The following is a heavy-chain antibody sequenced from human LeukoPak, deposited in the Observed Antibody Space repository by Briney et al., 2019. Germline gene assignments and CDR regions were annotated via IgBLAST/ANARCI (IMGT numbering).Heavy chain of an antibody. Sequence: ASVKLSCKASRYTFTGYYMLWVRHAPGQGLVWMGWLSAYNGNTNYAQKLQGRVTMTTDTSTSTAYMELRSLRSDDTAVYYCARASITIFGVVQKTFDPWGQGTLVTVSS. J-gene: IGHJ5*02. V-gene: IGHV1-18*04. CDR1: RYTFTGYY. CDR2: LSAYNGNT. CDR3: ARASITIFGVVQKTFDP. D-gene: IGHD3-3*01.